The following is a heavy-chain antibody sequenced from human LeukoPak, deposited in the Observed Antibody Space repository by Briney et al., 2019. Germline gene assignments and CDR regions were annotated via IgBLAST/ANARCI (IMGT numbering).Heavy chain of an antibody. V-gene: IGHV4-4*02. J-gene: IGHJ6*03. Sequence: PSETLSLTCTVSGDSISSRNWWSWVRQSPGKGLDWIGDIYQSGFTNYDPSLKSRLTISIDKSKNQFSLKLSSVTAADTAVYYCARVIVVVVGVYYYYYYMDVWGKGTTVTVSS. CDR1: GDSISSRNW. D-gene: IGHD2-15*01. CDR2: IYQSGFT. CDR3: ARVIVVVVGVYYYYYYMDV.